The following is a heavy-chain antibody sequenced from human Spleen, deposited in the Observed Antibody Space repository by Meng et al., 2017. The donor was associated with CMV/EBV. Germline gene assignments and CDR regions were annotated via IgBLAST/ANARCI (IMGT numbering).Heavy chain of an antibody. CDR3: ATLPGY. CDR2: VIPTLGMA. CDR1: GGTFTSHS. V-gene: IGHV1-69*02. J-gene: IGHJ4*02. Sequence: SVKVSCKASGGTFTSHSISWVRQAPGQGLEWMGRVIPTLGMADYAQKFQDRVTITADTSTSTVYMEMTSLRSEDRAVYYCATLPGYWGQGTPVTVSS.